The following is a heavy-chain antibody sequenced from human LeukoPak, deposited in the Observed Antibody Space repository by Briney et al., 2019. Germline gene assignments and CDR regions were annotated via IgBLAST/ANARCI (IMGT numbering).Heavy chain of an antibody. CDR3: AKSVAIGFDI. J-gene: IGHJ3*02. CDR1: GFTFSDYI. D-gene: IGHD5-12*01. V-gene: IGHV3-23*01. Sequence: GGSLRLSCVASGFTFSDYIMNWVRQAPGKGLEWVSTVTGSGIATSYAASVKGRFTISRDNSKNTLYLQMNSLRAEDTAVYYCAKSVAIGFDIWGQGTMVTVSS. CDR2: VTGSGIAT.